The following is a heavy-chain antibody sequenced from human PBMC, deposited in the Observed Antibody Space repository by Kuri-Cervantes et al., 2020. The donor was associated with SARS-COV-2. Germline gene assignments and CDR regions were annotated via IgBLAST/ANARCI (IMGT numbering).Heavy chain of an antibody. CDR2: IYYSGST. V-gene: IGHV4-59*12. D-gene: IGHD3-16*01. J-gene: IGHJ4*02. CDR1: GGSISSCY. CDR3: ARAYDYAPTNFDY. Sequence: SETLSLTCTVSGGSISSCYWSWIRQPPGKGLEWIGYIYYSGSTNYNPSLKSRVTISVDTSKNQFSLKLSSVTAADTAVYYCARAYDYAPTNFDYWGQGTLVTVSS.